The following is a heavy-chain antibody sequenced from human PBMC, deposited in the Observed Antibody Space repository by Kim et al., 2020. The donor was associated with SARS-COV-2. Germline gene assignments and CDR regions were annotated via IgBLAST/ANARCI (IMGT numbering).Heavy chain of an antibody. D-gene: IGHD5-12*01. V-gene: IGHV5-51*01. Sequence: SRSFHGQVTISADKSISTAYLQWSSLKASDTAMYYCARRSDGYNNWYFDLWGRGTLVTVSS. CDR3: ARRSDGYNNWYFDL. J-gene: IGHJ2*01.